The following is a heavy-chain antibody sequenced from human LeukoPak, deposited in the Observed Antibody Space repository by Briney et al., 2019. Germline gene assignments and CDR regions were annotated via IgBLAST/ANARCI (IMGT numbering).Heavy chain of an antibody. D-gene: IGHD6-19*01. CDR2: INHSGST. CDR3: ARHGSGWPNWFDP. CDR1: GGSFSGYY. Sequence: SETLSLTCAVYGGSFSGYYWSWIRQPPGKGLEWIGEINHSGSTNYNPSLKSRVTISVDTSKNQFSLKLSSVTAADTAVYYCARHGSGWPNWFDPWGQGTLVTVSS. V-gene: IGHV4-34*01. J-gene: IGHJ5*02.